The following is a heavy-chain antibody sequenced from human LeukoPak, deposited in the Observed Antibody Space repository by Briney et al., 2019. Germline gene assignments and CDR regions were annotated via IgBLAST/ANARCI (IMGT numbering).Heavy chain of an antibody. D-gene: IGHD6-6*01. J-gene: IGHJ4*02. CDR1: GYTFTSYD. V-gene: IGHV1-8*01. CDR3: ARGYSSYDASGY. CDR2: MNPNSGAT. Sequence: ASVKVSCKASGYTFTSYDFNWLRQATGQGPEWMGWMNPNSGATGYAQKFQGRITMTRSASINTAYMELTDPRSEDTAVYYCARGYSSYDASGYWGQGTLVTVSS.